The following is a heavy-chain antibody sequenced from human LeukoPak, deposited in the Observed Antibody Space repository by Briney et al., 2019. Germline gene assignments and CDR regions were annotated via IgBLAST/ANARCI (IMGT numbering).Heavy chain of an antibody. V-gene: IGHV3-23*01. Sequence: GGSLRLSRAASGFTFSSYAMSWVRQAPGKGLEWVSAISGSGGSTYYADSVKGRFTISRDNSKNTLYLQMNSLRAEDTAVYYCAKDTTEYYYDSSGYSSISFDYWGQGTLVTVSS. CDR2: ISGSGGST. D-gene: IGHD3-22*01. J-gene: IGHJ4*02. CDR1: GFTFSSYA. CDR3: AKDTTEYYYDSSGYSSISFDY.